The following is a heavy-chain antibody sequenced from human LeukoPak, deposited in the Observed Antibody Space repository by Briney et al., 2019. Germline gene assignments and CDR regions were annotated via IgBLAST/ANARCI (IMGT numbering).Heavy chain of an antibody. Sequence: GGSLRLSCAASGFTFSSYCMNWVRQAPGKGLEWVSSISSSSSYIYYADPVKGRFTISRDNAKNSLYLQMNSLRAEDTAVYYCARDCSGGSCYSEWFDPWGQGTLVTVSS. J-gene: IGHJ5*02. CDR2: ISSSSSYI. V-gene: IGHV3-21*01. D-gene: IGHD2-15*01. CDR1: GFTFSSYC. CDR3: ARDCSGGSCYSEWFDP.